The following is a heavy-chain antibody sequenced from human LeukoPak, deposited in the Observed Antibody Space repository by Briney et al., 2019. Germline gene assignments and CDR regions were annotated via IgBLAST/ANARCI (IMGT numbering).Heavy chain of an antibody. CDR2: IWYDGSNK. Sequence: PGGSLRLSCAASGFTFSSYGMHWVRQAPGKGLEWGAVIWYDGSNKYYADSVKGRFTISRDNSKNTLYLQMNSLRAEDTAVYYCAREWVFYKVKTAYDMDVWGQGTTVTVSS. CDR3: AREWVFYKVKTAYDMDV. D-gene: IGHD3-10*01. CDR1: GFTFSSYG. V-gene: IGHV3-33*01. J-gene: IGHJ6*02.